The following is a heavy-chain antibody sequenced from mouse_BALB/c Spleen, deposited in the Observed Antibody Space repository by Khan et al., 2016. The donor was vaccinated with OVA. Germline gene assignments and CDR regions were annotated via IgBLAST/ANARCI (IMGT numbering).Heavy chain of an antibody. D-gene: IGHD4-1*01. CDR2: ISSGGDYT. J-gene: IGHJ3*01. Sequence: EVELVESGGDLVKPGGSLKLSCAASGFTFSSYSMSWVRQTPDKRLEWVASISSGGDYTYYPDIVKGRFTISRDNAKNTLYLQLSSLKSEDTAMYFCESHLTGSFAYWGKGTLVTVSA. CDR1: GFTFSSYS. V-gene: IGHV5-6*01. CDR3: ESHLTGSFAY.